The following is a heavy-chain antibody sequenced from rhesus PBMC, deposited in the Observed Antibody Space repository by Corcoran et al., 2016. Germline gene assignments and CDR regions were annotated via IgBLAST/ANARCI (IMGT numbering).Heavy chain of an antibody. D-gene: IGHD2-15*01. V-gene: IGHV4-65*01. CDR2: ISGSSGST. CDR3: ARDRRGYFLDY. Sequence: QVQLQESGPGLVKPSETLSLTCAVSGGSVSSSNWWSWIRQPPGKGLEWIGYISGSSGSTYYNPSLKSRVTISRDTSKNQFSLKLSSVTAADTAVYYCARDRRGYFLDYWGQGVLVTVSS. J-gene: IGHJ4*01. CDR1: GGSVSSSNW.